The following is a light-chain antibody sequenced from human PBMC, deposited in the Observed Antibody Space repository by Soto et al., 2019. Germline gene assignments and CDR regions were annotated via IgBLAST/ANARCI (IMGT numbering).Light chain of an antibody. CDR3: SSFAGSNNFPYV. Sequence: QSVLTQPRSVSGSPGQSVTISCTGTSSDVGAYNYVSWYQQHPGKAPKLMIYDVSKRPSGVPDRFSGSKSGNTASLTVSGLQAEDEADYYCSSFAGSNNFPYVFGTGTKVTVL. J-gene: IGLJ1*01. V-gene: IGLV2-11*01. CDR2: DVS. CDR1: SSDVGAYNY.